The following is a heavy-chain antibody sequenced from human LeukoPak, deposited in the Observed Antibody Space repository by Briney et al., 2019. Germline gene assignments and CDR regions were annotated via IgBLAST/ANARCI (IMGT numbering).Heavy chain of an antibody. CDR3: AKEAWGSYDSSGYYVDY. CDR1: GFNFDSYA. D-gene: IGHD3-22*01. V-gene: IGHV3-23*01. J-gene: IGHJ4*02. Sequence: GGSLRLSCAASGFNFDSYAMRWVRQAPGKGLEWVSTISGSGGSTYYADSVKGRFTISRDNSKNTLFLQMNRLRAEDTAIYYCAKEAWGSYDSSGYYVDYWGQGTLVTVSS. CDR2: ISGSGGST.